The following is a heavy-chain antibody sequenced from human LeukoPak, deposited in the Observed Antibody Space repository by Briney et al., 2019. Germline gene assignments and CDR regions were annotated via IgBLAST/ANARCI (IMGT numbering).Heavy chain of an antibody. D-gene: IGHD1-1*01. J-gene: IGHJ3*02. CDR3: ARILEIDAFDI. Sequence: GESLKISCKGSGYSFPSYWIGWVRQLPGKGLGWMGIIYPGDSDTRYSPSFQGQVTISADKSISTAYLQWSSLKASDTAMYYCARILEIDAFDIWGQGTMVTVSS. CDR1: GYSFPSYW. CDR2: IYPGDSDT. V-gene: IGHV5-51*01.